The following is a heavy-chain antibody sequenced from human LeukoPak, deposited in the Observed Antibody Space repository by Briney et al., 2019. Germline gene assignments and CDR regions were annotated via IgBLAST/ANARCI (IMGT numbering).Heavy chain of an antibody. J-gene: IGHJ4*02. D-gene: IGHD1/OR15-1a*01. CDR3: ASLGTNIGFDY. Sequence: SETLSLTCAVYGGSFSGYYWSWIRQPPGKGLEWIGEINHSGSTNYNPSLKSRVTISVDTSKNQFSLKLSSVTAADTAVYYCASLGTNIGFDYWGQGTLVTVSS. CDR1: GGSFSGYY. V-gene: IGHV4-34*01. CDR2: INHSGST.